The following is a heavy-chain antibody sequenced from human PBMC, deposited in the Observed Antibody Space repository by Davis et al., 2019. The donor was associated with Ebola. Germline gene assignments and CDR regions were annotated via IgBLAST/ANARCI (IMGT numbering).Heavy chain of an antibody. CDR2: IRYAGNDR. CDR3: ARYMGSSGIGYFDY. V-gene: IGHV3-30*02. J-gene: IGHJ4*02. Sequence: PGGSLRLSCAASGFTFSTYGMHWVRQAPGKGLEWVAWIRYAGNDRYYADSVEGRFTISRDTSRNTLYLQMNSLGVEDTAVYYCARYMGSSGIGYFDYWGQGTLVTVSS. D-gene: IGHD3-22*01. CDR1: GFTFSTYG.